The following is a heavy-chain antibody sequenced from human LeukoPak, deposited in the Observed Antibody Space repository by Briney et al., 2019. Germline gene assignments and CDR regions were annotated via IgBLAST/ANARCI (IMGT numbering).Heavy chain of an antibody. Sequence: GGSLRLSCAASGFTFSSYAMHWVRQAPGKGLEWVSSISSSSSYIYYADSVKGRFTISRDNAKNSLYLQMNSLRAEDTAVYYCARDRIVGANYFDYWGQGTLVTVSS. D-gene: IGHD1-26*01. V-gene: IGHV3-21*01. CDR1: GFTFSSYA. J-gene: IGHJ4*02. CDR3: ARDRIVGANYFDY. CDR2: ISSSSSYI.